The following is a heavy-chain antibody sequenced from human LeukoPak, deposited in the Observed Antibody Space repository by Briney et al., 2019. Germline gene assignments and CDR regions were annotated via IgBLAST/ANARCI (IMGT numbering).Heavy chain of an antibody. CDR1: GYSISSGYY. V-gene: IGHV4-38-2*01. CDR3: ARRTSGYPNYFDY. J-gene: IGHJ4*02. CDR2: MYHGGST. D-gene: IGHD3-22*01. Sequence: SETLSLTCAVSGYSISSGYYWGWIRQPPGKGLEWIGSMYHGGSTYYNPSLKSRVTISVDTSKNQFSLKLSSVAAADTAVYYCARRTSGYPNYFDYWGRGTLVTVSS.